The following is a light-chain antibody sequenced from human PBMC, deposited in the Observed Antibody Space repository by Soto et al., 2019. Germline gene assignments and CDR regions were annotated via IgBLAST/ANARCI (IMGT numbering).Light chain of an antibody. CDR2: KAS. CDR3: QQYSNFWT. J-gene: IGKJ1*01. V-gene: IGKV1-5*03. Sequence: DIQMTQSPSTLSASVGDRVTITCRASQTISSSLAWYQQKPGKAPNLLIYKASSLESGVPSRFSGSGSGTEFNLTISSVQPEDFATYYCQQYSNFWTFGQGTKVEIK. CDR1: QTISSS.